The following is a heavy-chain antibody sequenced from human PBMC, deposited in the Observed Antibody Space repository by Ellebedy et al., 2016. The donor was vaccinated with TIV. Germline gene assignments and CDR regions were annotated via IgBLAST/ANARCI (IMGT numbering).Heavy chain of an antibody. CDR2: VYSGGNT. CDR3: ASSPSTGWRGAS. J-gene: IGHJ4*02. CDR1: GFTVSSSY. V-gene: IGHV3-66*01. Sequence: GESLKISCAASGFTVSSSYMTWVRQAPGKGLEWVSVVYSGGNTYYADSVKGRFTISRDNAKKSLYLQMNSLRDEDTAVYYCASSPSTGWRGASWGQGTLVTVSS. D-gene: IGHD2-8*02.